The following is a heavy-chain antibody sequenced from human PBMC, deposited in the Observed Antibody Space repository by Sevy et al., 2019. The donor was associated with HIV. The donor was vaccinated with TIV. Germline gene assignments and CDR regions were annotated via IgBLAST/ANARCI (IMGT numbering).Heavy chain of an antibody. CDR3: ARGLYCSSTSCLCYYYYGMDV. V-gene: IGHV1-2*02. Sequence: ASVKVSCKASGYTFTGYYMHWVRQAPGQGLEWMGWINPNSGGTNYAQKFQGRVTMTRDTSISTAYMELSRLRSDDTAVYYCARGLYCSSTSCLCYYYYGMDVWGQGTTVTVSS. D-gene: IGHD2-2*01. CDR1: GYTFTGYY. J-gene: IGHJ6*02. CDR2: INPNSGGT.